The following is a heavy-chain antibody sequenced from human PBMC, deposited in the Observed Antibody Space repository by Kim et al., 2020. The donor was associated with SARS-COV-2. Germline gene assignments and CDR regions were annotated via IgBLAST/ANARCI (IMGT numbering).Heavy chain of an antibody. V-gene: IGHV3-30*18. Sequence: GGSLRLSCVASGFSFSSYGMHWVRQSPGKGLEWVALISYDGSKEYYADSVKGRFTISRDNSKNTLHLQMDSLKTDDTAVYYCAKYPHGDYVGWFDAWGQGTLVTISS. D-gene: IGHD4-17*01. CDR3: AKYPHGDYVGWFDA. CDR1: GFSFSSYG. J-gene: IGHJ5*02. CDR2: ISYDGSKE.